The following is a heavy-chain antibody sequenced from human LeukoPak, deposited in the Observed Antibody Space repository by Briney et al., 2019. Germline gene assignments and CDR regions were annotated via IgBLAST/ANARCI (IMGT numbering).Heavy chain of an antibody. CDR3: AKGEYYGSGGVDV. CDR1: GFTFSTYN. J-gene: IGHJ6*04. V-gene: IGHV3-21*01. Sequence: GGSLRLSCAASGFTFSTYNMNWVRQAPGKGLEWVSSITSSSSYIYYADSVKGRFTISRDNAKNSLYLQMNSLRAEDTAVYYCAKGEYYGSGGVDVWGKGTTVTISS. D-gene: IGHD3-10*01. CDR2: ITSSSSYI.